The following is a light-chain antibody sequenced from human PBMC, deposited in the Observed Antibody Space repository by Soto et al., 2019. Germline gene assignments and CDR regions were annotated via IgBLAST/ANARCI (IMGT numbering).Light chain of an antibody. V-gene: IGLV2-14*01. J-gene: IGLJ2*01. CDR1: SSDVGGYNY. Sequence: QSALTQPASVSGSPGQSITISCTGTSSDVGGYNYVSWYQQHPGKAPKLMIYDVSNRPSGVSNRFSGSKCGNTAALTISGVQAQDEADYYCSSYTSSSTVVFGGGTKRTVL. CDR3: SSYTSSSTVV. CDR2: DVS.